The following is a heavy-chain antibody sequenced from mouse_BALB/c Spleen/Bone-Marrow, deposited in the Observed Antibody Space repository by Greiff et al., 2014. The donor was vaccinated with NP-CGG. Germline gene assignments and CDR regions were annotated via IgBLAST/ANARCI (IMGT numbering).Heavy chain of an antibody. D-gene: IGHD2-14*01. CDR2: IDPSDSYT. CDR1: GYTFTSYW. J-gene: IGHJ4*01. CDR3: TRGGVQAMDY. Sequence: VQVVESGAELVKPGASVKMSCKASGYTFTSYWMHWVKQRPGQGLEWIGVIDPSDSYTSYNQKFKGKATLTVDTSSSTAYIQLSSLTSEDSAVYYCTRGGVQAMDYWDQGTSVTVSS. V-gene: IGHV1S127*01.